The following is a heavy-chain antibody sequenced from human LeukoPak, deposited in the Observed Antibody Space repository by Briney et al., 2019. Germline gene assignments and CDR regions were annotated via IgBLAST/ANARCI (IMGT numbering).Heavy chain of an antibody. CDR1: GGSISSYY. CDR2: IYYSGST. D-gene: IGHD3-10*01. CDR3: ARAAGFGELWDY. Sequence: SETLSLTCTVSGGSISSYYWSWIRQPPGKGLEWIGYIYYSGSTNYNPSLKSRVTISVDTSKNQFSLKLSSVTAADTAVYYCARAAGFGELWDYWGQGTLATVSS. V-gene: IGHV4-59*01. J-gene: IGHJ4*02.